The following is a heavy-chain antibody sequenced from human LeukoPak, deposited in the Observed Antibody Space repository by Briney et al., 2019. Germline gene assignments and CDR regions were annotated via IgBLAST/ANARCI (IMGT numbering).Heavy chain of an antibody. V-gene: IGHV3-15*01. CDR1: GFTFSNAW. J-gene: IGHJ6*03. D-gene: IGHD2-2*01. CDR3: TRDPLNIVVVPAAISYYYYYMDV. CDR2: IKSKTDGGTT. Sequence: GGSLRLSCAASGFTFSNAWMSWVRQAPGKGLEWVGRIKSKTDGGTTDYAAPVKGRFTISRDDSKNTLYLQMNSLKTEDTAVYYCTRDPLNIVVVPAAISYYYYYMDVWGKGTTVTISS.